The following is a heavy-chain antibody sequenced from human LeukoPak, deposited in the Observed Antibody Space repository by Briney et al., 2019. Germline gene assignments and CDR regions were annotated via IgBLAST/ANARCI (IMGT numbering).Heavy chain of an antibody. J-gene: IGHJ4*02. D-gene: IGHD3-3*01. CDR3: ARDPSGYYNEDLDYFDY. V-gene: IGHV3-74*01. CDR2: INGDASST. CDR1: GFNSSSYL. Sequence: PGGSLRLSCAASGFNSSSYLMHWVGQAPRKGRVCVAGINGDASSTNYADSVRGRFTISRDNAKNTLYLQMNSLRADDTAVYYCARDPSGYYNEDLDYFDYWGQGALVTVSS.